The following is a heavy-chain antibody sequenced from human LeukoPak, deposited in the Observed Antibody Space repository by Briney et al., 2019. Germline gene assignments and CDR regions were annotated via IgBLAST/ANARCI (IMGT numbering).Heavy chain of an antibody. CDR1: GYTFTSYY. CDR2: FNPGGGGT. CDR3: ARGGYSYGYAFDI. J-gene: IGHJ3*02. D-gene: IGHD5-18*01. Sequence: ASVKVSCKASGYTFTSYYIHWVRQAPGQGLEWMGIFNPGGGGTSYAQKFQGRVTMTRDTSIGTAYMELSRLRSDDTAVYYCARGGYSYGYAFDIWGQGTMVTVSS. V-gene: IGHV1-46*01.